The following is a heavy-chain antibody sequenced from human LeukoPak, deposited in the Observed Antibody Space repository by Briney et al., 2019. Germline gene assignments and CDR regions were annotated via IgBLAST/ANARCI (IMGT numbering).Heavy chain of an antibody. CDR3: AKDLESGSWTNFFDY. CDR2: ISYDGSNK. V-gene: IGHV3-30*18. Sequence: GRSLRLSCAASGFTFSSYGMHWVRQAPGKGLEWVAVISYDGSNKYYADSVKGRFTISRDNSKNTLYLQMNSLRAEDTAVYFCAKDLESGSWTNFFDYWGQGTLVTVSS. CDR1: GFTFSSYG. J-gene: IGHJ4*02. D-gene: IGHD1-1*01.